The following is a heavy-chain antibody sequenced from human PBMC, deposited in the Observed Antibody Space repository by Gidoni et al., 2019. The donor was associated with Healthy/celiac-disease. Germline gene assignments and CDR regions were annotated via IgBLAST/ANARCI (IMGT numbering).Heavy chain of an antibody. CDR1: GGTFSSYT. Sequence: QVQLVQSGAEVKKPGSSVKVSCKASGGTFSSYTISWVRQAPGQGLEWMGRIIPILGIANYAQKFQGRVTITADKSTSTAYMELSSLRSEDTAVYYCARPRKGGYYMDVWGKGTTVTVSS. V-gene: IGHV1-69*02. J-gene: IGHJ6*03. D-gene: IGHD2-15*01. CDR2: IIPILGIA. CDR3: ARPRKGGYYMDV.